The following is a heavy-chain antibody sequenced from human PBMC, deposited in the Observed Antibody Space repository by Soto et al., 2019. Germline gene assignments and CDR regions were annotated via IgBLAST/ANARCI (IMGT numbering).Heavy chain of an antibody. CDR3: AKATHDIVGATKEHNWFQP. CDR1: GFTFSSYA. CDR2: ISGSGGST. J-gene: IGHJ5*02. V-gene: IGHV3-23*01. Sequence: GGSLRLSCAASGFTFSSYAMSWVRQAPGKGLEWVSAISGSGGSTYYADSVKGRFTISRDNSKNTLYLQMNSLRAGDTAVYYCAKATHDIVGATKEHNWFQPWGHGTLVTVSS. D-gene: IGHD1-26*01.